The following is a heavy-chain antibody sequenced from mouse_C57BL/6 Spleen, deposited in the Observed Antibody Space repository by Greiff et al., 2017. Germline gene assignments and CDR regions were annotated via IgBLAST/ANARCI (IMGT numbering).Heavy chain of an antibody. CDR2: IYPAGSEP. Sequence: QVQLQQPGAELVRPGSSVKLSCKASGYTFTSYWMDWVKQRPGQGLEWIGNIYPAGSEPHYNQKFKDKATLTVDTSSTTAYMQLSSLPSEDSAVYYCARERAAYYSNRYFDYWGHAPTLTVSS. J-gene: IGHJ2*01. V-gene: IGHV1-61*01. CDR3: ARERAAYYSNRYFDY. CDR1: GYTFTSYW. D-gene: IGHD2-5*01.